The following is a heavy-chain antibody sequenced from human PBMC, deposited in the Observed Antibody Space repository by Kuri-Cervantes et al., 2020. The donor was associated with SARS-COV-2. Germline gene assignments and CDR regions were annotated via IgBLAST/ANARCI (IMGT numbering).Heavy chain of an antibody. V-gene: IGHV1-18*01. J-gene: IGHJ4*02. D-gene: IGHD6-6*01. CDR1: GYTFTSYG. CDR2: ISAYNGNT. Sequence: ASVKVSCKASGYTFTSYGISWVRQAPGQGLEWMGWISAYNGNTNCAQKLQGRVTMTRDTSTSTVYMELSSLRSEDTAVYYCARASGEYSSSLGHWGQGTLVTVSS. CDR3: ARASGEYSSSLGH.